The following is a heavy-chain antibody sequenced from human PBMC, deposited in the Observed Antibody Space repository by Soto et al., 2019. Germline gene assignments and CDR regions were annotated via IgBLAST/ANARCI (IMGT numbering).Heavy chain of an antibody. Sequence: EVQLVESGGGLVQPGGSLKLSCAASGFTFSGSAMHWVRQASGKGLEWVGRIRSKANSYATAYAASAKGRFTISRDDSKNTAYLQMNSLNTEDTAVYSCTRHREAAMVRESPYGMDVWGQGTTVTVAS. J-gene: IGHJ6*02. CDR1: GFTFSGSA. CDR2: IRSKANSYAT. CDR3: TRHREAAMVRESPYGMDV. V-gene: IGHV3-73*02. D-gene: IGHD3-10*01.